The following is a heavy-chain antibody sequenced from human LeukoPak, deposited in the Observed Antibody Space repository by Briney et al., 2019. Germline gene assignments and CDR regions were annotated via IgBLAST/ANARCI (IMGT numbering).Heavy chain of an antibody. CDR1: GGSFSGYY. Sequence: SETLSLTCAVYGGSFSGYYWSWIRQPPGKGLEWIGEINHSGSANYNPSLKSRVTVSVDTSKNQFSLKLSSVTAAGTAVYYCARTRIAAAGTVDYWGQGTLVTVSS. CDR3: ARTRIAAAGTVDY. D-gene: IGHD6-13*01. V-gene: IGHV4-34*01. CDR2: INHSGSA. J-gene: IGHJ4*02.